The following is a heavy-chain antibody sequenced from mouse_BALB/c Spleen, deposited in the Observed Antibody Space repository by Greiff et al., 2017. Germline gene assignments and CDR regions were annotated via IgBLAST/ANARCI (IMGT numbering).Heavy chain of an antibody. CDR1: GFTFSSFG. D-gene: IGHD1-1*01. CDR3: ARSGYGSRGYAMDY. CDR2: ISSGSSTI. J-gene: IGHJ4*01. V-gene: IGHV5-17*02. Sequence: EVMLVESGGGLVQPGGSRKLSCAASGFTFSSFGMHWVRQAPEKGLEWVAYISSGSSTIYYADTVKGRFTISRDNPKNTLFLQMTSLRSEDTAMYYCARSGYGSRGYAMDYWGQGTSVTVSS.